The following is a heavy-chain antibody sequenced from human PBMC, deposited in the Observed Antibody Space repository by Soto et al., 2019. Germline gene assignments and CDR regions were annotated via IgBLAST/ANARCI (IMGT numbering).Heavy chain of an antibody. V-gene: IGHV6-1*01. CDR1: GDSVSSNSAA. CDR2: TYYRSKWYN. Sequence: SQTLSLTCXISGDSVSSNSAAWNWIRQSPSRGLEWLGRTYYRSKWYNDYAVSVKSRITINPDTSKNQFSLQLNSVTPEDTAVYYCAREAEGGSGTYRYYGMDVWGQGTTVTVSS. CDR3: AREAEGGSGTYRYYGMDV. D-gene: IGHD3-10*01. J-gene: IGHJ6*02.